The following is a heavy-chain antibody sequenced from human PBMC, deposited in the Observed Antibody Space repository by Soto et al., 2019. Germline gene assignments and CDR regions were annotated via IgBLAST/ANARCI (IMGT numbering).Heavy chain of an antibody. CDR3: AISTNPAPPRRGAFDI. Sequence: GGSLRLSCAASGFTFSTYAMSWVRQAPGKGLEWVSAITAGGGSTYYADSVKGRFTISRDNSKNTLYLQMNSLRAEDTAVYYCAISTNPAPPRRGAFDIWGQGTMVTVS. V-gene: IGHV3-23*01. CDR1: GFTFSTYA. J-gene: IGHJ3*02. CDR2: ITAGGGST. D-gene: IGHD2-8*01.